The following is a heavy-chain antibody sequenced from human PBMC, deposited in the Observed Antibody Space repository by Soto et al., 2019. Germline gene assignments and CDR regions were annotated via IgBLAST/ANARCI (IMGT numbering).Heavy chain of an antibody. V-gene: IGHV5-10-1*01. CDR2: IDPDYSST. D-gene: IGHD2-2*02. CDR3: ARSYCLPNSCYNGYFDY. CDR1: EYSFTTYW. Sequence: PGESLKISCQGSEYSFTTYWMSWVRQVPGRGLEWMGRIDPDYSSTYYSPSFQGRVIMSVDKSINTAYLQWNHLAASDTAMYFCARSYCLPNSCYNGYFDYWGRGTLVTVSS. J-gene: IGHJ4*01.